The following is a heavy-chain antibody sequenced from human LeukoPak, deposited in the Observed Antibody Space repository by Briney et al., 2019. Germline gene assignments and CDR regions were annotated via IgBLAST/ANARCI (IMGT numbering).Heavy chain of an antibody. Sequence: SETLSLTCAVSGGSISSGGYSWSWIRQPPGKGLEWIGYIYHSGSTYYNPSLKSRVTISVDTPKNQFSLRLSSVTAADTAVYYCASERRYSSGRWDYYFDYWGQGTLVTVSS. CDR2: IYHSGST. CDR1: GGSISSGGYS. CDR3: ASERRYSSGRWDYYFDY. V-gene: IGHV4-30-2*01. D-gene: IGHD6-19*01. J-gene: IGHJ4*02.